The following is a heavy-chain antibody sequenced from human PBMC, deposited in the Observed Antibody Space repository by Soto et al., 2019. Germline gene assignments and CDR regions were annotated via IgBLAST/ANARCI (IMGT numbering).Heavy chain of an antibody. J-gene: IGHJ4*02. CDR3: ARDGLYCSGGSCYID. V-gene: IGHV4-59*01. D-gene: IGHD2-15*01. Sequence: SETLSLTCTVSGGSISSYYWSWIRQPPGKGLEWIGYIYYSGSTNYNPSLKSRVTISVDTSKNQFSLKLSSVTAADTAVYYCARDGLYCSGGSCYIDWGQGTLVTVSS. CDR2: IYYSGST. CDR1: GGSISSYY.